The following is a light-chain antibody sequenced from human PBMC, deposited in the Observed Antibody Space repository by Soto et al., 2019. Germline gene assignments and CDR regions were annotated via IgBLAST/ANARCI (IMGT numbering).Light chain of an antibody. CDR1: QSVSSN. CDR2: GAS. V-gene: IGKV3D-15*01. CDR3: QQYNTWPRT. J-gene: IGKJ1*01. Sequence: EMVLAQSPATLWVSTGERTTLSCRASQSVSSNLAWYQHKPGQAPRLLIYGASTRATGIPARFSGSGSGTEFTLPLSSLQSEDFAVYYCQQYNTWPRTYGQGTKVDIK.